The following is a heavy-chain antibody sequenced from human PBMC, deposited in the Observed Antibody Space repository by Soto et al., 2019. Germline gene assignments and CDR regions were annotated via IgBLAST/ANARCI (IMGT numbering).Heavy chain of an antibody. J-gene: IGHJ4*02. CDR3: GRGGDYPRRDLDY. CDR2: IWYDGTND. D-gene: IGHD3-16*01. Sequence: QVHLVESGGGVVQPGRSLRLSCVASGFIFSRYGMHWVRQAPGKGLEWVALIWYDGTNDRYSDSVKGRFTISRDNSKNTLYLQMNSLSVEDTAVYYCGRGGDYPRRDLDYWGQGILITVSS. CDR1: GFIFSRYG. V-gene: IGHV3-33*01.